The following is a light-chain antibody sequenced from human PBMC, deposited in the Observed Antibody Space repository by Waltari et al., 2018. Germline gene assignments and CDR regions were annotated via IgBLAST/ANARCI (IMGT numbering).Light chain of an antibody. CDR1: SSDVGGYNY. J-gene: IGLJ2*01. CDR2: DVS. Sequence: QSALTQPASVSGSPGQSITISCTGTSSDVGGYNYVSWYQQHPSKAPKLMLYDVSNRPSGVSNLFSGSKSDNTASLTISGLQAEDEADYYCSSYTSSSPVVFGGGTKLTVL. V-gene: IGLV2-14*01. CDR3: SSYTSSSPVV.